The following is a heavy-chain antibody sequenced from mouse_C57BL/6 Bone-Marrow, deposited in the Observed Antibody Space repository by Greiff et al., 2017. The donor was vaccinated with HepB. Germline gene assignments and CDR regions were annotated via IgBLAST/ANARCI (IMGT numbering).Heavy chain of an antibody. J-gene: IGHJ2*01. CDR2: ISDGGSYT. CDR3: ARDLYYYGTHGDY. V-gene: IGHV5-4*01. CDR1: GFTFSSYA. Sequence: EVKLMESGGGLVKPGGSLKLSCAASGFTFSSYAMSWVRQTPEKRLEWVATISDGGSYTYYPDNVKGRFTISRDNAMNNLYLQMSHLKSEDTAMYYCARDLYYYGTHGDYWGQGTTLTVSS. D-gene: IGHD1-1*01.